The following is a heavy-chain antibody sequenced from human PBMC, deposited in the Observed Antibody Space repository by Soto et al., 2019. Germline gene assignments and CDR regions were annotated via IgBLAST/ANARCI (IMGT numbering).Heavy chain of an antibody. J-gene: IGHJ6*04. Sequence: PGGSLRLSCAASGFSFSEYSMTWVRQAPGKGLQWVSAISGDTATTHYADSVKGRFTVSRDNSRDTLYLQMNSLRVEDTAIYYCAKPLQHWLLNDSVVDVWGKGPKVTVSS. CDR3: AKPLQHWLLNDSVVDV. CDR1: GFSFSEYS. V-gene: IGHV3-23*01. CDR2: ISGDTATT. D-gene: IGHD1-1*01.